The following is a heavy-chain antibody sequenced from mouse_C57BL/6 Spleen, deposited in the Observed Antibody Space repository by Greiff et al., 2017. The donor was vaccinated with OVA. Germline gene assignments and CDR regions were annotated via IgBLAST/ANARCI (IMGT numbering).Heavy chain of an antibody. CDR1: GYTFTSYW. D-gene: IGHD2-5*01. CDR3: ARKRSNSYYFDY. Sequence: QVQLKQPGAELVKPGASVKLSCKASGYTFTSYWMHWVKQRPGQGLEWIGIIHPNSGSTNYNEKFKSKATLTVDKSSSTAYMQLSSLTSEDSAVYYCARKRSNSYYFDYWGQGTTLTVSS. J-gene: IGHJ2*01. V-gene: IGHV1-64*01. CDR2: IHPNSGST.